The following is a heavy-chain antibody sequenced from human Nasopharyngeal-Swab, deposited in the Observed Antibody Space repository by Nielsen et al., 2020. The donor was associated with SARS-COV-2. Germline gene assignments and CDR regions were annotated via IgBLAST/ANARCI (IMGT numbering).Heavy chain of an antibody. V-gene: IGHV3-23*03. CDR2: IYSGGSST. D-gene: IGHD6-13*01. J-gene: IGHJ6*02. CDR1: GFIFSSYA. CDR3: AKGGAAAGPDPYYYYGMDV. Sequence: GESLKISCAASGFIFSSYAMSWVRQAPGKGLEWVSVIYSGGSSTYYADSVKGRFTISRDNSKNTLYLQMNSLRAEDTAVYYCAKGGAAAGPDPYYYYGMDVWGQGTTVTVSS.